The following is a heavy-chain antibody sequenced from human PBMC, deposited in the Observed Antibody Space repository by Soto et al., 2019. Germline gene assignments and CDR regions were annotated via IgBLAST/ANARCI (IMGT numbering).Heavy chain of an antibody. CDR1: GGSISSGDYY. J-gene: IGHJ6*01. CDR3: ASGYQLPSFYYYYGLDV. CDR2: IYYSGST. Sequence: SETLSLTCTVSGGSISSGDYYWNWIRQHPGKGLEWIGYIYYSGSTYYNPSLKSRVTISVDTSKNQFSLKLSSVTAADTAVYYCASGYQLPSFYYYYGLDVWGQGTTVTVAS. V-gene: IGHV4-31*03. D-gene: IGHD2-2*01.